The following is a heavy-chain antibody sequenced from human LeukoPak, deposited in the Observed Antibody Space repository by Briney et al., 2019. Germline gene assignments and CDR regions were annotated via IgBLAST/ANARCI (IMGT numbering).Heavy chain of an antibody. CDR3: AKDPYREH. CDR1: GFTFSRYS. D-gene: IGHD1-14*01. Sequence: PGGSLRLSCAASGFTFSRYSMNWVRQAPGKGLEWVSSITSSSSYIYYADSVKGRFTISRDNSKNTLYLQMNSLRAEDTAVYYCAKDPYREHWGQGTLVTVSS. J-gene: IGHJ1*01. V-gene: IGHV3-21*01. CDR2: ITSSSSYI.